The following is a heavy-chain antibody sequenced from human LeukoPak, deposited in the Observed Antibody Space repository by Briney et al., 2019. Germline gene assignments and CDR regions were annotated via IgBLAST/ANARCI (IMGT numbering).Heavy chain of an antibody. J-gene: IGHJ3*02. CDR3: AKDPHDVLLWFGELPDAFDI. CDR1: GFTFSSYA. Sequence: PGGSLRLSCAASGFTFSSYAMSWVRQAPGKGLEWVSAISGSGGSTYYADSVKGRFTISRDNSKNTRYLQMNSLRAEDTAVYYCAKDPHDVLLWFGELPDAFDIWGQGTMVTVSS. V-gene: IGHV3-23*01. CDR2: ISGSGGST. D-gene: IGHD3-10*01.